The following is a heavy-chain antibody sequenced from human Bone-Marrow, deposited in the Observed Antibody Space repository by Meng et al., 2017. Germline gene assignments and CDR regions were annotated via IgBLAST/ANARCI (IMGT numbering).Heavy chain of an antibody. Sequence: KQWGEGLLKPSETLSLPCVVSGGSFSDYYWSWIRQPPGKGLEWIGEINHSGSTNYNASLENRATISVDTSQNNLSLKLSSVTAADSAVYYCARGPTTMAHDFDYWGQGTLVTVSS. CDR1: GGSFSDYY. D-gene: IGHD4-11*01. J-gene: IGHJ4*02. CDR3: ARGPTTMAHDFDY. V-gene: IGHV4-34*01. CDR2: INHSGST.